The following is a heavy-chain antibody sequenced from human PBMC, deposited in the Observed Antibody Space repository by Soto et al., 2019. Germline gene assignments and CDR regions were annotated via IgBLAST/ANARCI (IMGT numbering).Heavy chain of an antibody. CDR2: INPSGGST. V-gene: IGHV1-46*01. Sequence: GASVKVSFKASGYTFTSYDMHWVRQAPGQGLEWMGIINPSGGSTSYAQKFQGRVTMTRDTSTSTVYMELSSLRSEDTAVYYCARAPKPISSEYYYDSSRDLYYFDYWGQGTLVTVSS. J-gene: IGHJ4*02. D-gene: IGHD3-22*01. CDR1: GYTFTSYD. CDR3: ARAPKPISSEYYYDSSRDLYYFDY.